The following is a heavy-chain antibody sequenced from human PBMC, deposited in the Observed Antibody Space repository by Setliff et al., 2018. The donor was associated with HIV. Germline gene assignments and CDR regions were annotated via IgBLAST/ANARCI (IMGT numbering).Heavy chain of an antibody. CDR1: VDSFSTFY. CDR2: VNHNGAN. D-gene: IGHD2-15*01. V-gene: IGHV4-34*01. Sequence: SETLSLTCAVYVDSFSTFYWTWIRQSPGKRLEWSGEVNHNGANKSNPCLQSRVILSVDTSKNQVSLDLTSVTATDTGLYYCARGGALPEGDGFDVWSLGKMVTVSS. J-gene: IGHJ3*01. CDR3: ARGGALPEGDGFDV.